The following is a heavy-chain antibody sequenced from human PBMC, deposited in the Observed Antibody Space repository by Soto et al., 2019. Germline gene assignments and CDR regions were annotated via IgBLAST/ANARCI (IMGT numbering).Heavy chain of an antibody. D-gene: IGHD3-10*01. V-gene: IGHV1-18*04. CDR1: GYTFTSYG. J-gene: IGHJ6*02. CDR2: ISAYNGNT. CDR3: ARVGEQLSYYYYYGMDV. Sequence: QVQLVQSGAEVKKPGASVKVSCKASGYTFTSYGISWVRQAPGQGLEWMGWISAYNGNTNYAQTLQGRVTMTTDTSTSTAYMELRSLRSDDTAVYYCARVGEQLSYYYYYGMDVWGQGTTVTVSS.